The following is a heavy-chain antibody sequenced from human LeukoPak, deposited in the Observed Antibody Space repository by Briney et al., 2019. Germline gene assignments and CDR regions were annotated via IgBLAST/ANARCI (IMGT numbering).Heavy chain of an antibody. J-gene: IGHJ4*02. V-gene: IGHV3-21*01. CDR1: GFTFSSYS. D-gene: IGHD2-2*01. CDR3: ATEPLTVVVPAAKRHY. CDR2: ISSSSSYI. Sequence: GGSLRLSCAASGFTFSSYSMNWVRQAPGKGLEWVSSISSSSSYIYYADSVKGRFTISRDNAKNSLYLQMNSLRAEDAAVYYCATEPLTVVVPAAKRHYWGQGTLVTVSS.